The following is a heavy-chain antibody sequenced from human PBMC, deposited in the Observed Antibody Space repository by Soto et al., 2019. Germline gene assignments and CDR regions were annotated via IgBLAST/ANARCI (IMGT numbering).Heavy chain of an antibody. J-gene: IGHJ6*02. CDR1: GGSFSGYY. CDR3: AKESKSVEVSASRVYGMDV. V-gene: IGHV4-34*01. Sequence: SETLSLTCAVYGGSFSGYYWTWIRQAPGKGLEWIGEINHSGGTNYNSSLKSRVTISVDTSKNQFSLILYSVTAADTAVYYCAKESKSVEVSASRVYGMDVWGQGTTVTVSS. D-gene: IGHD2-2*01. CDR2: INHSGGT.